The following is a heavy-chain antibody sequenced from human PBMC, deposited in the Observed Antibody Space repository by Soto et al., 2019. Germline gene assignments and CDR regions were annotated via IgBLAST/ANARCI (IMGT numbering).Heavy chain of an antibody. CDR3: AREDRYSGSYYFDF. D-gene: IGHD1-26*01. CDR2: INPFDRKT. Sequence: GSVQVSCKASGYTCTSYNIIWLRQPPGQGLEWMGWINPFDRKTTYAQALQGRVTMATDTSTSTAYMELRSLTSDDTAVYYCAREDRYSGSYYFDFWGQGTLVTVSS. V-gene: IGHV1-18*04. J-gene: IGHJ4*02. CDR1: GYTCTSYN.